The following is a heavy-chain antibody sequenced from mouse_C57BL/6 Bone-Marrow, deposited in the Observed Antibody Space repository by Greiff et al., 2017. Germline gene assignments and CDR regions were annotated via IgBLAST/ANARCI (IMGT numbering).Heavy chain of an antibody. J-gene: IGHJ4*01. V-gene: IGHV1-52*01. CDR3: ARWGLYDGYYVRAMDY. Sequence: VQLQQPGAELVRPGSSVKLSCTASGYTFTSYWMHWVQQRPIQGLEWIGNIDPSDSETHYNQKFKDKATLTVDKSSSTAYLQLSSLTSEDSAVYYCARWGLYDGYYVRAMDYWGQGTSVTVSS. CDR1: GYTFTSYW. CDR2: IDPSDSET. D-gene: IGHD2-3*01.